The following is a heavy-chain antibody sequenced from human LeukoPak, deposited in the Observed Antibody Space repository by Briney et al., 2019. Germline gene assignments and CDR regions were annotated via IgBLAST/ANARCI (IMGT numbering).Heavy chain of an antibody. V-gene: IGHV3-33*01. CDR2: IWYDGSNK. Sequence: GGPLTLSCAASGFTFSSFGMLGVRQAPGEGLVWVAVIWYDGSNKYYADSVKGRFTISRDNSKNTLYLQMNSLRAEDTAVYYCARTQYYYYGMDVWGQGTTVTVSS. CDR1: GFTFSSFG. CDR3: ARTQYYYYGMDV. J-gene: IGHJ6*02.